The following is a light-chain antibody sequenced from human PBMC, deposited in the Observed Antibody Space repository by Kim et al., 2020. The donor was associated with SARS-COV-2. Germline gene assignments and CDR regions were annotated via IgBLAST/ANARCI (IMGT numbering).Light chain of an antibody. J-gene: IGKJ4*01. Sequence: DIQMTQSPSSLSASVGDRVTITCQASQDISNYLNWYQQKPGKAPKLLIYDASNLGTGVPSRFSGSGSGTDFTFTISSLQPEDIATYYCQQYDTLGTFGGGTKVDIK. CDR2: DAS. CDR3: QQYDTLGT. CDR1: QDISNY. V-gene: IGKV1-33*01.